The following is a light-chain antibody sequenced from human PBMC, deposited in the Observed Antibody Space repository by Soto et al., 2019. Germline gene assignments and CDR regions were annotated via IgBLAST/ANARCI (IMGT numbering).Light chain of an antibody. CDR1: QSVSRSD. Sequence: EIVLTQSPSTLSLSPGERATLSCRASQSVSRSDLAWYQQKPGQAPRLLIFGASSRATGIPARFSGSGSGADFTLTISRMEGEGFAVYYCQQFSSTPSRTFGQGTKVDIK. J-gene: IGKJ1*01. CDR3: QQFSSTPSRT. CDR2: GAS. V-gene: IGKV3-20*01.